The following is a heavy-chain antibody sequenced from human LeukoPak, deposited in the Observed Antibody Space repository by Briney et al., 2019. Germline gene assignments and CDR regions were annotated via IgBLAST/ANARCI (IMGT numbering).Heavy chain of an antibody. V-gene: IGHV1-8*01. D-gene: IGHD3-22*01. Sequence: ASVKVSCKASGYTFTSYDINWVRQASGQGLEWMGWVNPNSGNTGYAQKFQDRVTITRDRSMSTAYMELSSLRSEDTAMYYCANSYYYDSSGPNDAFDIWGQGTMVTVSS. J-gene: IGHJ3*02. CDR3: ANSYYYDSSGPNDAFDI. CDR2: VNPNSGNT. CDR1: GYTFTSYD.